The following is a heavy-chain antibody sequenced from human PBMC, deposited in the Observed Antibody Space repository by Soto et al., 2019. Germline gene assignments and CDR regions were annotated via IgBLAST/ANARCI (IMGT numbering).Heavy chain of an antibody. CDR1: GFTFSSYG. V-gene: IGHV3-30*18. CDR2: ISYDGSNK. Sequence: GGSLRLSCAASGFTFSSYGMHWVRQAPGKGLEWVAVISYDGSNKYYADSVKGRFTISRDNSKNTLYLQMNSLRAEDTAVYYCAKDQSYMTTVTKPIYYYYYYMDVWGKGTTVTVSS. D-gene: IGHD4-17*01. CDR3: AKDQSYMTTVTKPIYYYYYYMDV. J-gene: IGHJ6*03.